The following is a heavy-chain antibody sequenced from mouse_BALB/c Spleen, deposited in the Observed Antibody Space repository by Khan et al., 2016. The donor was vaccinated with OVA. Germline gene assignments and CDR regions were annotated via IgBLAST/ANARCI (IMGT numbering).Heavy chain of an antibody. Sequence: QIQLVQSGPELKKPGETVKISCKASGYTFTNYGMNWVKQAPGKGLKWMGWINTYTGEPTYADDFKGRFAFSLETSANTAYLQINNLKNEHTATYFCARSASYLFFDVWGAGTTVTVSS. CDR2: INTYTGEP. CDR1: GYTFTNYG. D-gene: IGHD6-1*01. J-gene: IGHJ1*01. CDR3: ARSASYLFFDV. V-gene: IGHV9-3-1*01.